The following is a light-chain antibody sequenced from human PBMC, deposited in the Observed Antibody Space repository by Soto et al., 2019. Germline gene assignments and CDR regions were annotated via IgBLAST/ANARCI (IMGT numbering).Light chain of an antibody. CDR1: SSDVGTYKY. J-gene: IGLJ2*01. CDR2: EVT. Sequence: QSALTQPASVSGSPGQSITISCTGTSSDVGTYKYVSWYQQHPGKAPNLLIYEVTNRPSGVSNRFSGSKSGNTASLTISGLQAEDEADYYCLSYTSSSTVVFGGGTKLTVL. V-gene: IGLV2-14*01. CDR3: LSYTSSSTVV.